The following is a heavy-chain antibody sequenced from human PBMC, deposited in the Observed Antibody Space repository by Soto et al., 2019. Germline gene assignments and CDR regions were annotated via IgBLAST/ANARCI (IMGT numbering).Heavy chain of an antibody. CDR1: GGSISSYY. Sequence: SETLSLTCTVSGGSISSYYWSWIRQPPGKGLEWIGYIYYSGSTNYNPSLKSRVTISVDTSKNQFSLKLSSVTAADTAVYYCARGGGATKFDAFDIWGQGTMVTVSS. CDR2: IYYSGST. J-gene: IGHJ3*02. D-gene: IGHD1-26*01. CDR3: ARGGGATKFDAFDI. V-gene: IGHV4-59*01.